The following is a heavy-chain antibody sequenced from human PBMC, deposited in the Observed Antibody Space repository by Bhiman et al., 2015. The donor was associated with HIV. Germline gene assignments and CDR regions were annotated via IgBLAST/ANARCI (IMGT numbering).Heavy chain of an antibody. Sequence: LVESGGGLVQPGGSLRLSCVASGFTFSSYAMHWVRQAPGKGLEYVSGISSDGGSTYYRNSVKGRFTISRDNSKNTLYLQMGSLRAEDMAVYYCASTDSGDLRYDGFDIWGQGTMVIVS. J-gene: IGHJ3*02. V-gene: IGHV3-64*01. CDR1: GFTFSSYA. CDR2: ISSDGGST. CDR3: ASTDSGDLRYDGFDI. D-gene: IGHD1-26*01.